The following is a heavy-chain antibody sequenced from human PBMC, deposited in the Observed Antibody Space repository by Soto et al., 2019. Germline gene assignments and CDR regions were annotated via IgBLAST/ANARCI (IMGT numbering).Heavy chain of an antibody. CDR2: INPSGGST. Sequence: ASVEVSRKASGGSLSRCASSWVRQAPGQGLEWMGGINPSGGSTSYAQKFQGRVTMTRDTSTSTVYMELSSLRSEDTAVYYCARDWGIQQHYYGMDVWGQGPTVTVSS. CDR1: GGSLSRCA. D-gene: IGHD5-18*01. J-gene: IGHJ6*02. CDR3: ARDWGIQQHYYGMDV. V-gene: IGHV1-46*01.